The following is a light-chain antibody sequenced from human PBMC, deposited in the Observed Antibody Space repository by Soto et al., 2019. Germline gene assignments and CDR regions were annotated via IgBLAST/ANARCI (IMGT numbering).Light chain of an antibody. CDR3: QQYYTTPTWT. J-gene: IGKJ1*01. CDR2: WAS. V-gene: IGKV4-1*01. CDR1: KSVLYSSNNKNY. Sequence: DIVMTQSPDSLAVSLGERATINCKSSKSVLYSSNNKNYLAWYQQKPGQPPKLLIYWASTRGSGVPDRFSGSGSGTDFTLTISSLQAEDVAVYFCQQYYTTPTWTFGQGTKVEIK.